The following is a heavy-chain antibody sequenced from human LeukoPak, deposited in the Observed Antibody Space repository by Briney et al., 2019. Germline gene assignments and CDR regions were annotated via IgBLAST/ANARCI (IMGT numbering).Heavy chain of an antibody. Sequence: SETLSLTCTVSGGSISTGRYFWAWIRQSPEKGLEWIGSVFYSGNSYKNPSLKSRVTISVDTSKNQFSLEVHSVTVADSATYYCPRHDQWLVLRWFDPWGHGAPVTVSS. V-gene: IGHV4-39*01. CDR1: GGSISTGRYF. CDR2: VFYSGNS. J-gene: IGHJ5*02. CDR3: PRHDQWLVLRWFDP. D-gene: IGHD6-19*01.